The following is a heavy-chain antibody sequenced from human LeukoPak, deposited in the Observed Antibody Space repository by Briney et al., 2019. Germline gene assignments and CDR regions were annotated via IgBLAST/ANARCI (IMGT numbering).Heavy chain of an antibody. Sequence: GGSLRLSCAASGFTFSSYWMSWVRQAPGKGLEWVAHINQDGSEKYYVDSVKGRFTISRDNAKNSLYLQMNGLRGEDTAVYYCARDPIPIVFDYWGQGTLVTVSS. V-gene: IGHV3-7*01. CDR3: ARDPIPIVFDY. D-gene: IGHD3-9*01. CDR1: GFTFSSYW. J-gene: IGHJ4*02. CDR2: INQDGSEK.